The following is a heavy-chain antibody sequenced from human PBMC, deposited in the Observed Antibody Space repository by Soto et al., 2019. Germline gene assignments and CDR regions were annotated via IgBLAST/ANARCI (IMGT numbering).Heavy chain of an antibody. D-gene: IGHD3-3*01. J-gene: IGHJ4*02. CDR2: IIPILGIA. CDR3: ATLTPGVPSRWLLYRDY. CDR1: GGTFSSYT. V-gene: IGHV1-69*02. Sequence: EASVKVSCKASGGTFSSYTISWVRQAPGQGLEWMGRIIPILGIANYAQKFQGRVTITADKSTSTAYMELSSLRSEDTAVYYCATLTPGVPSRWLLYRDYWGQGTLVTVSS.